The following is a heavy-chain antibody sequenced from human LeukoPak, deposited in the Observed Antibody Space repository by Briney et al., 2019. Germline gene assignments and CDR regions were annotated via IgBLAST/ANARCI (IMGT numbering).Heavy chain of an antibody. V-gene: IGHV3-74*01. Sequence: GGSLRLSCAASGFTVSSNYMSWVRQAPGKGLEWVSRINPDGSVTSYADSVKGRFTISRDNAMNTLYLQMNSLRAEDTAVYYCARVPRGSYSFDYWGQGTLVTVSS. D-gene: IGHD1-26*01. CDR3: ARVPRGSYSFDY. J-gene: IGHJ4*02. CDR1: GFTVSSNY. CDR2: INPDGSVT.